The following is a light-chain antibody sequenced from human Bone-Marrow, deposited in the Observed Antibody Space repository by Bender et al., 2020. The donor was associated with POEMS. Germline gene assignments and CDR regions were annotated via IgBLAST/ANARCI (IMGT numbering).Light chain of an antibody. Sequence: QSALTQPASVSGSPGQSITISCTGTSSDVGGYDYVSWYQQHPGEAPRLIIYDISYRPSGVSNLFSGSKSGNTASLTISGLQAEDEADYYCASYTTSSTYVFGTGTTVTVL. CDR3: ASYTTSSTYV. CDR1: SSDVGGYDY. CDR2: DIS. J-gene: IGLJ1*01. V-gene: IGLV2-14*01.